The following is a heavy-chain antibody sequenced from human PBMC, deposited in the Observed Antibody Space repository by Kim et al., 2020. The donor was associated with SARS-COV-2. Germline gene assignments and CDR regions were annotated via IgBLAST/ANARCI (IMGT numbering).Heavy chain of an antibody. CDR1: GFTFDDYA. CDR3: AKDPKDGSGSYYNPHYYYYYGMDV. CDR2: ISGDGGST. D-gene: IGHD3-10*01. J-gene: IGHJ6*02. V-gene: IGHV3-43*02. Sequence: GGSLRLSCAASGFTFDDYAMHWVRQAPGKGLEWVSLISGDGGSTYYADSVKGRFTISRDNSKNSLYLQMNSLRTEDTALYYCAKDPKDGSGSYYNPHYYYYYGMDVWGQGTTVSVSS.